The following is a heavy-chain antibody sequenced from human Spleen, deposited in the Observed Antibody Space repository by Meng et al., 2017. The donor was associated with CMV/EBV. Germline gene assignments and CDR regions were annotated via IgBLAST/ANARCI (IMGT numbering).Heavy chain of an antibody. V-gene: IGHV3-11*04. CDR3: ARGHPREFSYGLYFDY. CDR2: ISSGGTTI. D-gene: IGHD5-18*01. J-gene: IGHJ4*02. Sequence: SQITYSDYYMSWIRQAPGKGLEWVSYISSGGTTIYYADSVKGRFTISRDNGKNSEYLQMDSLRVEDSAVYYCARGHPREFSYGLYFDYWGQGILVTVSS. CDR1: QITYSDYY.